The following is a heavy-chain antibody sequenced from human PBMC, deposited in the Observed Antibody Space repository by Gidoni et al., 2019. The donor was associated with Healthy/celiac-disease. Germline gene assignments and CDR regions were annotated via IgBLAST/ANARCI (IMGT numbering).Heavy chain of an antibody. Sequence: QVQLVESGGGVVQPGRSLRLSCAAPGFTFSSYAMHWVRQAPGKGLEWVAVISYDGSNKYYADSVKGRFTISRDNSKNTLYLQMNSLRAEDTAVYYCAREAFGEGPVDYWGQGTLVTVSS. CDR2: ISYDGSNK. CDR3: AREAFGEGPVDY. CDR1: GFTFSSYA. J-gene: IGHJ4*02. D-gene: IGHD3-16*01. V-gene: IGHV3-30-3*01.